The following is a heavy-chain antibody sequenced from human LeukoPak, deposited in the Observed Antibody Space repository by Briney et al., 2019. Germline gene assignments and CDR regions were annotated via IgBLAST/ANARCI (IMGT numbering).Heavy chain of an antibody. Sequence: GGSLRLSCSASGFTFSSYAMHWVRQAPGKGLEFVSAISTSGGSTYYADSVKGRFTISRDNSKNMLCLQMSSLRPEDTAVYYCVKLLVEMRLLLPYFDYWGQGTLVTVSS. CDR1: GFTFSSYA. D-gene: IGHD3-22*01. V-gene: IGHV3-64D*06. CDR3: VKLLVEMRLLLPYFDY. CDR2: ISTSGGST. J-gene: IGHJ4*02.